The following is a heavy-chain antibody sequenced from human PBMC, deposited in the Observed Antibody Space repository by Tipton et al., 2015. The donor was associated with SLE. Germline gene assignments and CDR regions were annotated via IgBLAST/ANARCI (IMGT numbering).Heavy chain of an antibody. J-gene: IGHJ4*02. CDR1: GDSISSRSYH. CDR2: IFYSGST. V-gene: IGHV4-39*01. D-gene: IGHD5-12*01. Sequence: TLSLTCTVSGDSISSRSYHWGWIRQPPGKGLERIGSIFYSGSTSYNPSLQSRVTISVDTSKNQFSLKLNSVTASDTAVYYCARQVASFDYWGQGTLVTVPS. CDR3: ARQVASFDY.